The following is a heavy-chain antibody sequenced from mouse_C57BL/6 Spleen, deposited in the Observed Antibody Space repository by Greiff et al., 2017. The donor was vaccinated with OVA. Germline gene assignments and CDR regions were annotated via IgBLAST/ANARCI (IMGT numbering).Heavy chain of an antibody. D-gene: IGHD1-1*01. CDR1: GFTFSDYY. CDR2: ISTGGGST. V-gene: IGHV5-12*01. J-gene: IGHJ1*03. Sequence: EVQGVESGGGLVQPGGSLKLSCAASGFTFSDYYMYWVRQTPETRLEWVAYISTGGGSTYYPATVQGRFTISRDNAKNPLYLQMSRLKSEDTAMYYCARQSSYGYFDVWGTGTTLTVSS. CDR3: ARQSSYGYFDV.